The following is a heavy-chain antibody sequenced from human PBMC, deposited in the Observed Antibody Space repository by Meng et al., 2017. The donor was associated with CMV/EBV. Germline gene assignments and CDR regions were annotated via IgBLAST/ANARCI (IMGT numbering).Heavy chain of an antibody. CDR2: INPNSGGT. CDR3: ARGQQLGSWYDMDV. CDR1: GYTFTGYY. D-gene: IGHD6-6*01. J-gene: IGHJ6*02. V-gene: IGHV1-2*02. Sequence: SVTVSCMASGYTFTGYYMHWVRQATGQGLEWMGWINPNSGGTNYEQKFQGRVTMTRDTSISTAYMALSTLRSDDTAVYYCARGQQLGSWYDMDVWGQGTTVTVSS.